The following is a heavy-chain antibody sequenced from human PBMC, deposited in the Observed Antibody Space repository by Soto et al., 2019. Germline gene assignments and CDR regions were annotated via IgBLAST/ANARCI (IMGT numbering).Heavy chain of an antibody. D-gene: IGHD6-13*01. Sequence: QVQLQESGPGLVKPSGTLSLTCAVSSGSISSSNWWSWVRQSPGKGLEWIGEIYHSGSTNYNPSLNSRVPISVDKSKNQFSLKLSSVTAADTAVDYCANLSIAAAGNTDYYYAMDVLGQGTTVPVSS. CDR1: SGSISSSNW. J-gene: IGHJ6*02. V-gene: IGHV4-4*02. CDR3: ANLSIAAAGNTDYYYAMDV. CDR2: IYHSGST.